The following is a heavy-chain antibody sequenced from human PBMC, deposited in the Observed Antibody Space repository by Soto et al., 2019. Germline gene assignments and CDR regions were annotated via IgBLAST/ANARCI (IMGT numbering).Heavy chain of an antibody. Sequence: QVQLQESGPGLVKPSGTLSLTCAVSGGSISSSNWWSWVRQPPGKGLEWIGEIYHSGSTNYNPSPTTPLTTSVDSSKNQITLKLSSASAAATAVYSCARVSGSYYYGMDAWGRGTTVPVSS. V-gene: IGHV4-4*02. CDR1: GGSISSSNW. D-gene: IGHD1-26*01. J-gene: IGHJ6*04. CDR3: ARVSGSYYYGMDA. CDR2: IYHSGST.